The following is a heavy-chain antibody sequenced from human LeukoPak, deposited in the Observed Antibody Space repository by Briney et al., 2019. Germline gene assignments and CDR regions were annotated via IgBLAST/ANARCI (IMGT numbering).Heavy chain of an antibody. CDR1: GGSISSGSYY. J-gene: IGHJ6*03. D-gene: IGHD2-15*01. CDR3: ARGERVLGVDYYYYMDV. CDR2: IYTSGST. Sequence: PSETLSLTCTVSGGSISSGSYYWTWSWIRQPAGKGLEWIGRIYTSGSTNYNPSLKSRVTISVDTSKNQFSLKLSSVTAADTAVYYCARGERVLGVDYYYYMDVWGKGATVTVSS. V-gene: IGHV4-61*02.